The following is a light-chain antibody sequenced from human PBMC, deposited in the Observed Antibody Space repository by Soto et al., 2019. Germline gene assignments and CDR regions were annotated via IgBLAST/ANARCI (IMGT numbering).Light chain of an antibody. Sequence: DLPMTQSPSSLSASVGDRVTITCQASQDISNYLNWYQQKPGKAPKLLIYDASNLETGVPSRFSGSGSGTDFTFTISSLQPEDIATYYCQQYDNLPPAITFGGGTKVEIK. CDR3: QQYDNLPPAIT. CDR1: QDISNY. V-gene: IGKV1-33*01. CDR2: DAS. J-gene: IGKJ4*01.